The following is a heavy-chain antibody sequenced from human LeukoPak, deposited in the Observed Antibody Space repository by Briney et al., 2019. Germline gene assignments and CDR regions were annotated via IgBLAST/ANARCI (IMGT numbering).Heavy chain of an antibody. CDR2: ISGSGGST. D-gene: IGHD1-26*01. J-gene: IGHJ4*02. CDR3: AKDQEGGSYPSGNFDY. CDR1: GFTFSSYA. Sequence: GGSLRLSCAASGFTFSSYAMSWVRQAPGKGLEWVSAISGSGGSTYYADSVKGRFTISRDNSKNTLYLQMNSLRAEDTAVYYCAKDQEGGSYPSGNFDYWGQGTLVTVSS. V-gene: IGHV3-23*01.